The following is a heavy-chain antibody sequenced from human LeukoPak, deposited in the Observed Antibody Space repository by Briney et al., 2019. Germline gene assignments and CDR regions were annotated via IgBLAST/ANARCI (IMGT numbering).Heavy chain of an antibody. V-gene: IGHV4-34*01. CDR1: GGSFSGYY. J-gene: IGHJ4*02. CDR2: INHSGST. D-gene: IGHD6-13*01. Sequence: PSETLSLTCAVYGGSFSGYYWSWIRQPPGKGLEWIGEINHSGSTNYNPSLKSRVTISVDTSKNQFSLKLSSVTAADTAVYYCAKDFGLAAARIPDYWGQGTLVTVSS. CDR3: AKDFGLAAARIPDY.